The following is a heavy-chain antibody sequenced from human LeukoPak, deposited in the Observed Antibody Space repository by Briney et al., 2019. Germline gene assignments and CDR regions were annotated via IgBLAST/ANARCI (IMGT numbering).Heavy chain of an antibody. CDR1: GFTFSIYA. D-gene: IGHD6-6*01. CDR2: IPSDGGNR. Sequence: PGGSLRLSCAASGFTFSIYAMHWVRQAPGRGLEWVAFIPSDGGNRYYADSVKGRFTISRDNSRNTLYLQMNSLRDEDTAVYYCDPHDSSSHFWGQGTLVTVSS. CDR3: DPHDSSSHF. J-gene: IGHJ4*02. V-gene: IGHV3-30-3*01.